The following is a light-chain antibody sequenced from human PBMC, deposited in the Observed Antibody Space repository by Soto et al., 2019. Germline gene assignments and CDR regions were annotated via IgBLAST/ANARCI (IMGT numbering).Light chain of an antibody. CDR2: GAS. CDR3: QQYSHWYA. J-gene: IGKJ2*01. CDR1: QSIGYS. V-gene: IGKV3-15*01. Sequence: IVMTQSPATLSVSPGERVTLSCRASQSIGYSLAWYQQKPGQAPRLLIQGASNRATGIPVRFSGSWSGTEFTPSNSRLQSGDFAVYYGQQYSHWYAFGQGTKLEIK.